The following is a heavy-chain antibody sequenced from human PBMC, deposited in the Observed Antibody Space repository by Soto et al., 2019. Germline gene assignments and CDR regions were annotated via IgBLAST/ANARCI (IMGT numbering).Heavy chain of an antibody. V-gene: IGHV3-53*01. CDR1: GFTVTNSY. J-gene: IGHJ4*02. D-gene: IGHD1-7*01. Sequence: GGSLRVSCAASGFTVTNSYMAWVRQAPGKGLEWVSVVYTSGRTYHADSVKGRFTVSRDISTNMFFLQMNKLSAEDMATYYCARAGFELLYFEQWCRGS. CDR3: ARAGFELLYFEQ. CDR2: VYTSGRT.